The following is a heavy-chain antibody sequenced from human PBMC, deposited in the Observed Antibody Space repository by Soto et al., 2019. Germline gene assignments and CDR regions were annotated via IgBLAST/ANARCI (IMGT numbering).Heavy chain of an antibody. V-gene: IGHV3-23*01. D-gene: IGHD3-22*01. CDR3: AKEQYYDSGPNY. Sequence: EVHLLESGGNLVQPGGSLRLSCAASGFTFSSYAMNWVRQAPGKGLEWVSSISGSGGSTYYADSVKGRFTVSRDNSKNTLYLQMNSLRAEDTAVYYCAKEQYYDSGPNYWGQGTLVTVSS. CDR2: ISGSGGST. J-gene: IGHJ4*02. CDR1: GFTFSSYA.